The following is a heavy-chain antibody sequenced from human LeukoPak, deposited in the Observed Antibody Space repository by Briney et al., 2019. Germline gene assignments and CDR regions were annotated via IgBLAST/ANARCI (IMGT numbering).Heavy chain of an antibody. CDR2: IYYSVTT. J-gene: IGHJ4*02. V-gene: IGHV4-39*07. CDR1: GGSISSSDYY. Sequence: PSETLSLTCTVSGGSISSSDYYWGWIRQPPGKGLEWIGSIYYSVTTYYNPSLKSRVTISVDTSKNQFSLKLNSVTAADTAVYYCARGGPSGGFDYWGQGTLVTVSS. CDR3: ARGGPSGGFDY. D-gene: IGHD1-1*01.